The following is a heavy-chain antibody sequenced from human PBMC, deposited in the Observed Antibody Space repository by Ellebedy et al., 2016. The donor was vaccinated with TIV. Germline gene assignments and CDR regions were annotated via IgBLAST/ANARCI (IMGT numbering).Heavy chain of an antibody. CDR2: IYHSGSA. J-gene: IGHJ4*02. CDR1: GDSISTNGYY. CDR3: ARFRGYNYGPSDY. Sequence: GSLRLSCAVSGDSISTNGYYWGWIRQPPGKGLEWIGSIYHSGSAYSNPSLKSRVTVSVDTSKNQVSLRLTSVTAADTAVYFCARFRGYNYGPSDYWGQGTLVTVSS. D-gene: IGHD5-18*01. V-gene: IGHV4-39*01.